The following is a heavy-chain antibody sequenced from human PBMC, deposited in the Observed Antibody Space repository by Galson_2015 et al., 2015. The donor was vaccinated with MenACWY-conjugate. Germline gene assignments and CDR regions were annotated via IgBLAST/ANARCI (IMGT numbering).Heavy chain of an antibody. CDR1: GFTFSSYA. Sequence: SLRLSCAASGFTFSSYAMRWVRQAPGKGLEWVSSISSSGGNTYYAESVQGRFTISRDNSKNTLYLQMNSLRAEVSAVYYCATYYASGIRTFDYWGQGTLVTVSS. J-gene: IGHJ4*02. CDR3: ATYYASGIRTFDY. D-gene: IGHD3-10*01. CDR2: ISSSGGNT. V-gene: IGHV3-23*01.